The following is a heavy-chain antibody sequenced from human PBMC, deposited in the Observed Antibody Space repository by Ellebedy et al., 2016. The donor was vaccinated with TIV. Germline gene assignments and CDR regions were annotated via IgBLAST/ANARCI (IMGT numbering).Heavy chain of an antibody. J-gene: IGHJ4*02. CDR1: GFTFADYA. D-gene: IGHD6-19*01. V-gene: IGHV3-9*01. CDR2: ISWNSGSI. Sequence: PGGSLRLSCAASGFTFADYAMHGVRQAPGKGLEWASGISWNSGSIGSADSVKGRFTISRDNAKNSLYLQMNSLRDEDTAVYFCASDPQWLAPYDYWGQGTLVTVSS. CDR3: ASDPQWLAPYDY.